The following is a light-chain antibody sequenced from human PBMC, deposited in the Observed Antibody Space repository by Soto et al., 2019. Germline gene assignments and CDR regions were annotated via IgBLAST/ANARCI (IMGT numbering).Light chain of an antibody. CDR1: SSDVGGYNY. Sequence: QSVLTQPASVSGSPGQSITISCTGTSSDVGGYNYVSWYQLHPGKAPKLIIYEVSHRPSGASNHFSGYKSGNTASLTISGLRSEDEADYYCAAWDDSLSGVVFGGGTKLTVL. V-gene: IGLV2-14*01. CDR2: EVS. J-gene: IGLJ2*01. CDR3: AAWDDSLSGVV.